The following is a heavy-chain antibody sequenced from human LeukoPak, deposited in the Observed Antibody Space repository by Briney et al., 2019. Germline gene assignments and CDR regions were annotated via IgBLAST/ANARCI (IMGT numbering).Heavy chain of an antibody. CDR2: INHSGST. CDR1: GGSFSGYY. CDR3: ARGGPALRYSSGWYAGY. Sequence: SETLSLTCAVYGGSFSGYYWSWIRQPPGKGLEWIGEINHSGSTNYNPSLKSRVTISVDTSKNQFSLKLSSVTAADTAVYYCARGGPALRYSSGWYAGYWGQGTLVTVSS. V-gene: IGHV4-34*01. D-gene: IGHD6-19*01. J-gene: IGHJ4*02.